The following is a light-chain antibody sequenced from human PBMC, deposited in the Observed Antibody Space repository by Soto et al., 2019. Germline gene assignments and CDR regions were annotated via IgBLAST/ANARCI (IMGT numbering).Light chain of an antibody. J-gene: IGKJ1*01. Sequence: EIVLTQSPGTLSLSPGERATLSCRASQSVSSSYLAWYQQQPGQAPSLLIYGASRRATGIPDRLSGSGSGTDFTLTISRLEPEDVAVDYCQQYGSSPWTFGQGTKVEIK. CDR1: QSVSSSY. CDR3: QQYGSSPWT. CDR2: GAS. V-gene: IGKV3-20*01.